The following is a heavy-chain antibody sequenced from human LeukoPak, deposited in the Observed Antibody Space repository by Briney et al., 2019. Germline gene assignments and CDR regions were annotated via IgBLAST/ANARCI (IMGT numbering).Heavy chain of an antibody. D-gene: IGHD2-2*01. CDR1: GGSISSYY. CDR2: IYYSGST. CDR3: ARADIVVVPAAMGAYNWFDP. Sequence: SETLSLTCTVSGGSISSYYWSWIRQPPGKGLEWIGYIYYSGSTNYNPSLKSRVTISVDTSKNQFSLKLSSVTAADTAVYYCARADIVVVPAAMGAYNWFDPWGQGTLVTVSS. V-gene: IGHV4-59*12. J-gene: IGHJ5*02.